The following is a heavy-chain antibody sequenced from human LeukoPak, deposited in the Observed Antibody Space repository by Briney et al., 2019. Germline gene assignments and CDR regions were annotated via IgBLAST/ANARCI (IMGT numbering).Heavy chain of an antibody. J-gene: IGHJ4*02. Sequence: GGSLRLSCAASGFTFNHYWMAWVRQAPGKGLEWVAIIRPDANDGSYVDSVKGWFTISRDNAKNSLYLQLNSLRAEDTAVYFCARADWGSIDYWGQGALVTVSS. CDR2: IRPDANDG. D-gene: IGHD7-27*01. V-gene: IGHV3-7*01. CDR1: GFTFNHYW. CDR3: ARADWGSIDY.